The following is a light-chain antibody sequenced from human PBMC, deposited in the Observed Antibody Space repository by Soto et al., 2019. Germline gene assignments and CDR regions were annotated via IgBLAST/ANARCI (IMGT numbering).Light chain of an antibody. CDR1: QGISSW. Sequence: DIQMTQSPSSVSAFVGDRVTITCRASQGISSWLAWYQQKPGKAPNLLIYDASSLEGGVPSRFSGSGSGTEFTLTISSLQPDDFATYYCQHYNTYSSTFGQGTKVDIK. CDR3: QHYNTYSST. V-gene: IGKV1-5*01. J-gene: IGKJ1*01. CDR2: DAS.